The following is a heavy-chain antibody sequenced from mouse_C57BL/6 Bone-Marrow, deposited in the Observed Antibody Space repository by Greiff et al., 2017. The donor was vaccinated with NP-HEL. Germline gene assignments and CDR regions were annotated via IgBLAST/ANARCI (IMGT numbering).Heavy chain of an antibody. D-gene: IGHD3-2*02. J-gene: IGHJ4*01. V-gene: IGHV1-81*01. CDR1: GYTFTSYG. Sequence: QVQLQQSGAELARPGASVKLSCKASGYTFTSYGISWVKQSTGPGLEWLGEIYPRSGNTSYNEKFKGKATLTADKSSSTAYMELLSLTSDDSAVYFCARSSRQLRPYYAMGDWGQGTSVSVSS. CDR2: IYPRSGNT. CDR3: ARSSRQLRPYYAMGD.